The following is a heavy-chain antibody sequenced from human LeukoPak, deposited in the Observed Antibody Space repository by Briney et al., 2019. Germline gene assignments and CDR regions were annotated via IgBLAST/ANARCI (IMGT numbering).Heavy chain of an antibody. CDR2: IYTSGST. V-gene: IGHV4-61*02. J-gene: IGHJ4*02. Sequence: SQTLSLTCTVSGGSISSGSYYWSWTRQPAGKGLEWIERIYTSGSTNYNPSLKSRVTISVDTSKNQFSLKLSSVTAADTAVYYCARGGIAVAGTLTHWGQGTLVTVSS. D-gene: IGHD6-19*01. CDR1: GGSISSGSYY. CDR3: ARGGIAVAGTLTH.